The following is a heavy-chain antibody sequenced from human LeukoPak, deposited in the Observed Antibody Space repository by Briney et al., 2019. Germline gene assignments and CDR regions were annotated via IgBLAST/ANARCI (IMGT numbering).Heavy chain of an antibody. CDR3: ARQGGGSYRRDFDY. V-gene: IGHV5-10-1*01. D-gene: IGHD1-26*01. J-gene: IGHJ4*02. Sequence: GESLRISRNGSGYSFTSNWISWVRQMPGKGLEWMGRIDPSDSHINYSPSFQGHVTISVDKSISTAYLQWSSLRASDTAMYYCARQGGGSYRRDFDYWGQGTLVTVSS. CDR2: IDPSDSHI. CDR1: GYSFTSNW.